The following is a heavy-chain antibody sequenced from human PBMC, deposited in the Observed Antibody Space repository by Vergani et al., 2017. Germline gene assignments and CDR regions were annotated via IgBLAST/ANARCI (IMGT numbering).Heavy chain of an antibody. V-gene: IGHV1-69*13. CDR1: GGTFSSYA. CDR2: IIPIFGTA. CDR3: ATPAPYGAGKTTYYGMDV. J-gene: IGHJ6*02. D-gene: IGHD3-10*01. Sequence: QVQLVQSGAEVKKPGSSVKVSCKASGGTFSSYAISWVRQAPGQGLEWMGRIIPIFGTANYAQKFQGRVTITADESTSTAYMELSSLRPEDTAVYYCATPAPYGAGKTTYYGMDVWGQGTTVTVSS.